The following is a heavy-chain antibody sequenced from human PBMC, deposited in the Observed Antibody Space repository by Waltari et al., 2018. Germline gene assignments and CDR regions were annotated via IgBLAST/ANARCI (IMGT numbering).Heavy chain of an antibody. D-gene: IGHD3-9*01. CDR2: IYWNFET. V-gene: IGHV2-5*01. J-gene: IGHJ1*01. CDR3: AHSLNPDYDVLTGAHSQYFQY. Sequence: QITLKESGLTLVKPTQTLTLTCTFPGFSLSASGEGLGWIRQSPGKAPEWLASIYWNFETRYSPSLSGRVTLTKATSKNQVVLTVTNMDPMDTATYYCAHSLNPDYDVLTGAHSQYFQYWGQGTLVTVSS. CDR1: GFSLSASGEG.